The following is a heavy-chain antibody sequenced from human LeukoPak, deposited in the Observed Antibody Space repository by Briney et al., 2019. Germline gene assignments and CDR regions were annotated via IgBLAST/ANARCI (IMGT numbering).Heavy chain of an antibody. V-gene: IGHV3-7*04. Sequence: GGSLSPSCESSGFTFTDYWMNWVRQAPGKGPEWVASIRQDGSEKTYVDSVKGRFTISRDTTNNSLFLQLNGLRADSTAVYYCARGGTAAGLYFELWGQGTPVTVSS. J-gene: IGHJ4*01. CDR2: IRQDGSEK. D-gene: IGHD6-13*01. CDR1: GFTFTDYW. CDR3: ARGGTAAGLYFEL.